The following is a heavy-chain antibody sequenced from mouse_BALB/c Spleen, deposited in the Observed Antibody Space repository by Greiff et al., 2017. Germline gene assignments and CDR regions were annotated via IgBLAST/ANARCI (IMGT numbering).Heavy chain of an antibody. D-gene: IGHD3-1*01. CDR3: GLGLRGMDD. V-gene: IGHV14-3*02. Sequence: EVKLQESGAELVKPGASVKLSCTASGFNIKDTYMHWVKQRPEQGLEWIGRIDPANGNTKYDPKFQGKATITADTSSNTAYLQLSSLTSEDTAVYYCGLGLRGMDDWGQGTTLTVSS. J-gene: IGHJ2*01. CDR1: GFNIKDTY. CDR2: IDPANGNT.